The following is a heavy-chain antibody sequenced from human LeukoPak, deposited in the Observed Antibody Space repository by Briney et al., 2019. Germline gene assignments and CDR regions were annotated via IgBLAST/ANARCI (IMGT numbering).Heavy chain of an antibody. CDR1: GYTFTSYG. Sequence: ASVKVSCKASGYTFTSYGLSWVRQAPGQGLEWMGWISAYNGNTNYAQKLQGRVTMTTDTSTSTAYMELRSLRSDDTAVYYCAREVYSGSYYWDAFDIWGQGTMVTVSS. J-gene: IGHJ3*02. D-gene: IGHD1-26*01. V-gene: IGHV1-18*01. CDR2: ISAYNGNT. CDR3: AREVYSGSYYWDAFDI.